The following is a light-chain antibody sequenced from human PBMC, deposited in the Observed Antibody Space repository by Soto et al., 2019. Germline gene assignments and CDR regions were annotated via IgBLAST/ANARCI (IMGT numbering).Light chain of an antibody. CDR1: GSDVGSSNF. CDR3: SSYAGSTNIV. Sequence: QSVLTQPPSASGSPGQSVTISCTGTGSDVGSSNFVSWYQQHPGKAPKLLIYEVYKRPSGVPDRFSGSKSGNTASLTVSGLQADDEADYYCSSYAGSTNIVFGIGTKVTVL. J-gene: IGLJ1*01. CDR2: EVY. V-gene: IGLV2-8*01.